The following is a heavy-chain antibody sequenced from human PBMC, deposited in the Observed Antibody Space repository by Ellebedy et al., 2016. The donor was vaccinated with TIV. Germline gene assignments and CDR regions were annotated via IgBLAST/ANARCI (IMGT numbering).Heavy chain of an antibody. V-gene: IGHV3-30*02. J-gene: IGHJ4*02. D-gene: IGHD4-17*01. CDR1: GFTFSSYG. Sequence: GESLKISXAASGFTFSSYGMHWVRQAPGKGLEWVAVIWYDGSNKYYADSVKGRFTISRDNSKNTLYLQMNSLRAEDTAVYYCASEYGDKFSDYWGRGTQVTVSS. CDR2: IWYDGSNK. CDR3: ASEYGDKFSDY.